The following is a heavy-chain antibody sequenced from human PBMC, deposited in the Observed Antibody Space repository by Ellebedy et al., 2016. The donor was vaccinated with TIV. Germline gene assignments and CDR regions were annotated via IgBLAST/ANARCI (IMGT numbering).Heavy chain of an antibody. CDR1: GFTFSSYG. J-gene: IGHJ4*02. CDR2: IWYDGSNK. CDR3: ARGIVASDY. D-gene: IGHD5-12*01. V-gene: IGHV3-33*01. Sequence: GESLKISCAASGFTFSSYGMHWVRQAPGKGLEWVAVIWYDGSNKYYADSVKGRFTISRDNSKNTLYLQMNSLRAEDTAVYYCARGIVASDYWGQGTLVTVSS.